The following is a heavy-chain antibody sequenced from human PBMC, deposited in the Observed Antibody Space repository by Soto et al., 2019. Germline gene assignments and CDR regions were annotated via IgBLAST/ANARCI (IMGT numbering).Heavy chain of an antibody. CDR2: IYYSGTT. CDR1: GGSISSYY. D-gene: IGHD3-10*01. V-gene: IGHV4-59*01. J-gene: IGHJ5*02. CDR3: ARGGARSKCPDP. Sequence: SETVSLTCTVSGGSISSYYWSWIRQPPGKGLEWIGYIYYSGTTNYNPSLKSRVTISVDTSKNQFSLQLTSVTAADTAVYYCARGGARSKCPDPSGQAPLLTLS.